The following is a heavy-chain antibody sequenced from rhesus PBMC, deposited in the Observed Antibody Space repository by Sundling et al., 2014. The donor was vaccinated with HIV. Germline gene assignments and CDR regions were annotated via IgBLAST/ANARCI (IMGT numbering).Heavy chain of an antibody. CDR2: IDWSGDNS. CDR1: GFTFDDYA. CDR3: ARVGVVYSFGYYGLGS. J-gene: IGHJ6*01. D-gene: IGHD1-44*01. Sequence: EVQLVESGGGVVQPGGSLRLSCAASGFTFDDYAMHWVRQSPGKGLEWVSGIDWSGDNSVYADSVKGRFTISRDNAKNSLYLQMNRLRAEDTAFYYCARVGVVYSFGYYGLGSWGQGVVVTVSS. V-gene: IGHV3-201*01.